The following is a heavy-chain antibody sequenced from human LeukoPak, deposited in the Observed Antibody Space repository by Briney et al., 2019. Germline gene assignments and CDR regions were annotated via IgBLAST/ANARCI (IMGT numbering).Heavy chain of an antibody. J-gene: IGHJ6*03. CDR2: IYYTGNT. Sequence: SETLSLTCTVSGVSISSSYSYWGWIRQPPGMGLEWIGSIYYTGNTYYNPSLKSRVTISVDTSKNQFSLKLSSVTAADTAVYYCASSVEGYYYYYMDVWGRGATVTISS. CDR3: ASSVEGYYYYYMDV. CDR1: GVSISSSYSY. V-gene: IGHV4-39*07. D-gene: IGHD3-3*01.